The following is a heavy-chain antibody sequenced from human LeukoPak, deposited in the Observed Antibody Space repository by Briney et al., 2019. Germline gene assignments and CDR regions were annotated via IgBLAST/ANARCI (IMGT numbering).Heavy chain of an antibody. CDR3: ARDLDIVVVPAVHNWFDP. Sequence: ASVKVSCEASGYTFTSYGISWVRQAPGQGLEWMGWISAYNGNTNYAQKLQGRVTMTTDTSTNTAYMELRSLRSDDTAVYYCARDLDIVVVPAVHNWFDPWGQGTLVTVSS. CDR2: ISAYNGNT. CDR1: GYTFTSYG. D-gene: IGHD2-2*03. J-gene: IGHJ5*02. V-gene: IGHV1-18*01.